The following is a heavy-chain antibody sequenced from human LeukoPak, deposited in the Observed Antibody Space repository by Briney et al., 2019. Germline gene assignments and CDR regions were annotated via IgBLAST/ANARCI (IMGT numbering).Heavy chain of an antibody. CDR2: ISGYNGNT. J-gene: IGHJ4*02. D-gene: IGHD6-19*01. CDR1: GYTFTSYG. V-gene: IGHV1-18*01. Sequence: ASVKVSRKASGYTFTSYGISWVRQAPGQGLEWMGWISGYNGNTNYAQKVQGRVTMTTDTSTSTAYMELRSLRSDDTAVYYCARDRGSGWFVYWGQGTLVTVSS. CDR3: ARDRGSGWFVY.